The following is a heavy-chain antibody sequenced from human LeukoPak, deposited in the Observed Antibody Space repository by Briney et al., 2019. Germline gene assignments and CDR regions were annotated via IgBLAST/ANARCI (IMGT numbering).Heavy chain of an antibody. D-gene: IGHD2-15*01. J-gene: IGHJ4*02. V-gene: IGHV1-2*02. Sequence: ASVKVSFKASGYTFTAYHIHWLRQAPGQGLEWMGWIKPDSSATKYTQKFQGRVTLTRGTSISTAYLELSRLRSDDTAIYYCARACRSCGDGACSCFDYWGQGTLVTVSS. CDR3: ARACRSCGDGACSCFDY. CDR1: GYTFTAYH. CDR2: IKPDSSAT.